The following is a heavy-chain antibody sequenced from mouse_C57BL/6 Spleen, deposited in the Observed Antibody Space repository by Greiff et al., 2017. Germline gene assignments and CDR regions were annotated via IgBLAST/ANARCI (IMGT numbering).Heavy chain of an antibody. J-gene: IGHJ1*03. CDR3: ARSFYCYGSSGDFDG. CDR1: GYTFTSYW. CDR2: IYPGSGST. Sequence: QVQLQQPGAELVKPGASVKMSCKASGYTFTSYWITWVKQRPGQGLEWIGDIYPGSGSTNYNEKFKSKDTLTVDTSSSTAYMQLSRLTSEDSAVYDCARSFYCYGSSGDFDGWGTGTTVTVSS. D-gene: IGHD1-1*01. V-gene: IGHV1-55*01.